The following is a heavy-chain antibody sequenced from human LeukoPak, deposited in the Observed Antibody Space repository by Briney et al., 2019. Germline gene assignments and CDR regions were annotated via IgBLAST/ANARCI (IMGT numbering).Heavy chain of an antibody. J-gene: IGHJ4*02. D-gene: IGHD6-13*01. CDR2: IKEDGSEK. Sequence: GGSLRLSCAASEFIFSGYWMNWVRQAPGKGLEWVANIKEDGSEKQYVDSVRGRFTISRDNAKNSLYLQMNSLRVEDTAVYYCARDGFVGAADYWGQGTLVTVSS. V-gene: IGHV3-7*01. CDR3: ARDGFVGAADY. CDR1: EFIFSGYW.